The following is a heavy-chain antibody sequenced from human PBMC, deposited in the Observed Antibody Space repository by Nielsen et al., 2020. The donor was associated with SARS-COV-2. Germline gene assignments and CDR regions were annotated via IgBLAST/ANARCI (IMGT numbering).Heavy chain of an antibody. V-gene: IGHV1-18*01. Sequence: ASVKVSCKTSGYTFSSYGITWVRQAPGQGLEWMGWISAYNGNTNYAQKLQGRLTVTTDTSTNTAYLELRSLRSDDTAVYFCARGYCSTTSCDAFDIWGQGTMVTVSS. CDR1: GYTFSSYG. CDR2: ISAYNGNT. CDR3: ARGYCSTTSCDAFDI. D-gene: IGHD2-2*01. J-gene: IGHJ3*02.